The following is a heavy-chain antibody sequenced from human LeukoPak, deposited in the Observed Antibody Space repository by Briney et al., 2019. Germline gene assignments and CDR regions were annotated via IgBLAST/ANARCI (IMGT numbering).Heavy chain of an antibody. CDR3: ARDDSGSSVASDI. D-gene: IGHD1-26*01. V-gene: IGHV3-48*01. Sequence: GGSLRLSCAASGFTFSSYSMNWVRQAPGKGLQWVSYISFSSSTIYYADSVKGRFTISRDNAKNSLYLQMNSLRAEDTAVYYCARDDSGSSVASDIWGQGTLVTVSS. CDR2: ISFSSSTI. J-gene: IGHJ3*02. CDR1: GFTFSSYS.